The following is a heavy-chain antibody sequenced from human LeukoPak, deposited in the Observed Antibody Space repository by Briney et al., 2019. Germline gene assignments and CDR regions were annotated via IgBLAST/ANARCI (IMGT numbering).Heavy chain of an antibody. CDR3: ARAKKGYYGSGSQNWFDP. Sequence: SVKVSCKASGGTFSSYAISWVRQAPGQGLEWMGGIIPIFGTANYAQKFQGRVTITADESTSTAYMELSSLRSEDTAVYYCARAKKGYYGSGSQNWFDPWGQGTLVTVSS. J-gene: IGHJ5*02. CDR1: GGTFSSYA. CDR2: IIPIFGTA. V-gene: IGHV1-69*13. D-gene: IGHD3-10*01.